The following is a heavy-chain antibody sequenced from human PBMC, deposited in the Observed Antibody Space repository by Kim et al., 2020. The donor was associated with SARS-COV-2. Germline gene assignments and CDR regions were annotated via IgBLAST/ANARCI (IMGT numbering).Heavy chain of an antibody. CDR3: AHSLGLLQSFDY. D-gene: IGHD2-15*01. Sequence: PNSPTLKSRLTITKDTSKNQVVLTMTNMDPVDTATYYCAHSLGLLQSFDYWGQGTLVTVSS. J-gene: IGHJ4*02. V-gene: IGHV2-5*01.